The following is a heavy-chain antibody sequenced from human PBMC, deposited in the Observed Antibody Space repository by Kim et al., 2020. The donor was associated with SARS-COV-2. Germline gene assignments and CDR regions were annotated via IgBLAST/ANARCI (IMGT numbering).Heavy chain of an antibody. D-gene: IGHD3-3*01. J-gene: IGHJ4*02. CDR3: AKRPYDFWSGYFDY. Sequence: GGSLRLSCTASGFTFSSYAMSWVRQAPGKGLEWVSAISGSGGSTYYADSVKGRFTISRDNSKNTLYLQMNSLRAEDTAVYYCAKRPYDFWSGYFDYWGQGTLVTVSS. CDR2: ISGSGGST. CDR1: GFTFSSYA. V-gene: IGHV3-23*01.